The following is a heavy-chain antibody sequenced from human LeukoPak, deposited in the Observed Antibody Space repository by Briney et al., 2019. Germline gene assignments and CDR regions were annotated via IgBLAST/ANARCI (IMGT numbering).Heavy chain of an antibody. CDR2: ISSSSSYI. CDR1: GFTFSSYS. CDR3: AKEWAVAGRSFDN. D-gene: IGHD6-19*01. J-gene: IGHJ4*02. V-gene: IGHV3-21*04. Sequence: GGSVRLSCAASGFTFSSYSMNWVRQAPGKGLEWVSSISSSSSYIYYADSVKGRFTISRDNAKNSLYLQMNSLRAEDTAVYNCAKEWAVAGRSFDNWGQGTLVTVSS.